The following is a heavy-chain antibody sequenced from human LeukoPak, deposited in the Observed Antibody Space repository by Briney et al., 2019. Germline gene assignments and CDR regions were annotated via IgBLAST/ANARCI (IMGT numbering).Heavy chain of an antibody. CDR2: ISSSSSTI. V-gene: IGHV3-48*04. Sequence: GGSLRLSCAASGFTFSSYWMSWVRQAPGKGLEWVSYISSSSSTIYYADSVKGRFTISRDNAKNSLYLQMNSLRAEDTAVYYCARDYQLLIDYWGQGTLVTVSS. CDR3: ARDYQLLIDY. J-gene: IGHJ4*02. CDR1: GFTFSSYW. D-gene: IGHD2-2*01.